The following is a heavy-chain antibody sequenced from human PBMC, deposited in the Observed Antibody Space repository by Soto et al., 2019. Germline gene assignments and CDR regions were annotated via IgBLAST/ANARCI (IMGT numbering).Heavy chain of an antibody. J-gene: IGHJ6*02. Sequence: QVQLVQSGAEVKKHGSSVKVSCKASGGTFSSYAISWVRQAPGQGLEWMGGIIPIFGTANYAQKFQGRVTITADESTSTAYMELSSLRSEDSAVYYCASPTKPLYYYYGMDVWAQGTTVTVSS. V-gene: IGHV1-69*12. CDR3: ASPTKPLYYYYGMDV. CDR1: GGTFSSYA. CDR2: IIPIFGTA. D-gene: IGHD1-1*01.